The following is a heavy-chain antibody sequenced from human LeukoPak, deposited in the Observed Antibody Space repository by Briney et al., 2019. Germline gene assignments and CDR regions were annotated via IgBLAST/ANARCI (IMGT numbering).Heavy chain of an antibody. D-gene: IGHD3-10*01. CDR3: ARDHVLLWFGELSREIFFDY. Sequence: ASVKVSCKASGYTFTSYGISWVRQAPGQGLEWMGWISAYNGNTNYAQKLQGRVTMTTDTSTSTAYMELRSLRSDDTAVYYCARDHVLLWFGELSREIFFDYWGQGTLVTVSS. J-gene: IGHJ4*02. CDR1: GYTFTSYG. V-gene: IGHV1-18*01. CDR2: ISAYNGNT.